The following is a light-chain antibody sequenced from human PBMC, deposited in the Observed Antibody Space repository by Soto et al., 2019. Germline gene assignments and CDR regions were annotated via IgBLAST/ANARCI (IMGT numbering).Light chain of an antibody. CDR1: SSNIGSNT. CDR2: SNN. J-gene: IGLJ1*01. V-gene: IGLV1-44*01. CDR3: AAWDDSLNGYV. Sequence: VLTQPPLASETPCQRFTIPCSGSSSNIGSNTVNWYQQLPGTAPKLLIYSNNQRPSGVPDRFSGSKSGTSASLAISGLQSEDEADYYCAAWDDSLNGYVFGTGTKVTVL.